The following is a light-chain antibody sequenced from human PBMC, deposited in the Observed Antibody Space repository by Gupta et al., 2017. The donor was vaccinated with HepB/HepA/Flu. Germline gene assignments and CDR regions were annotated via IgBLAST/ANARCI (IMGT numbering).Light chain of an antibody. CDR1: QSISNY. J-gene: IGKJ2*01. CDR3: KQRSWPPFT. V-gene: IGKV3-11*01. Sequence: DIVLTHSPATLSLSPGERATLSCRASQSISNYLTWYQQKPGQAPRLLIYDASNRDTGVPARFSGGGSGTEFTLTISSLEPEDFAVYFCKQRSWPPFTFGQGTKLEIK. CDR2: DAS.